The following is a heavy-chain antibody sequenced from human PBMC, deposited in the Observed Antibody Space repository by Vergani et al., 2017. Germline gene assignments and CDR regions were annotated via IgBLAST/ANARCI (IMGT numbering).Heavy chain of an antibody. Sequence: EVQLVQSGAEVKKPGESLKISCQGSGYSITNYWIAWVRQRPGKGLEWMGIIYAGDSDVRYSPSFQGQVTMSVDKSITTAYLQWRSLKAADTAIYYCTGHVPGGDGACLHFDHWGQGTQVTVSS. J-gene: IGHJ4*02. CDR2: IYAGDSDV. V-gene: IGHV5-51*01. CDR3: TGHVPGGDGACLHFDH. D-gene: IGHD2-21*01. CDR1: GYSITNYW.